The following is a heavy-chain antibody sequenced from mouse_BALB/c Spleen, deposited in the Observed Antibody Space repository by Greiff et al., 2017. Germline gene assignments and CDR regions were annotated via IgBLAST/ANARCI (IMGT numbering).Heavy chain of an antibody. J-gene: IGHJ3*01. Sequence: EVQVVESGGGLVKPGGSLKLSCAASGFTFSDYYMYWVRQTPEKRLEWVATISDGGSYTYYPDSVKGRFTISRDNAKNNLYLQMSSLKSEDTAMYYCARAPMITTTPWFAYWGQGTLVTVSA. V-gene: IGHV5-4*02. CDR2: ISDGGSYT. CDR1: GFTFSDYY. CDR3: ARAPMITTTPWFAY. D-gene: IGHD2-4*01.